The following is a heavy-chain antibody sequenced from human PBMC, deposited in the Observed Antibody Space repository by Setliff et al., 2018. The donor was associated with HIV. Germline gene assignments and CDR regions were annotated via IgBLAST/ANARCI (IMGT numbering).Heavy chain of an antibody. J-gene: IGHJ6*03. CDR2: ISDSSTYI. CDR1: GFTFSSYT. Sequence: PGGSLRLSCAASGFTFSSYTMNWVRQAPGKGLEWVSSISDSSTYIYYADSLKGRFTISRDNAKNSLYLQMHSLRAEDTALYYCAKEGGTYGSDYYYYYMDVWGKGTTVTVSS. D-gene: IGHD3-10*01. CDR3: AKEGGTYGSDYYYYYMDV. V-gene: IGHV3-21*04.